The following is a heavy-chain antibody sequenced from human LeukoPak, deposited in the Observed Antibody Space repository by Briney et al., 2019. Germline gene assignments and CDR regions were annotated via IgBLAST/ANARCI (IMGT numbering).Heavy chain of an antibody. CDR1: GFTFSSYG. D-gene: IGHD3-16*01. CDR2: ISYDGSNK. J-gene: IGHJ4*02. CDR3: AKALKGGPFDY. V-gene: IGHV3-30*18. Sequence: GGSLRLPRAASGFTFSSYGMHWVRQAPGKGLEWVAVISYDGSNKYYADSVKGRFTISRDNSKNTLYLQMNSLRAEDTAVYYCAKALKGGPFDYWGQGTLVTVSS.